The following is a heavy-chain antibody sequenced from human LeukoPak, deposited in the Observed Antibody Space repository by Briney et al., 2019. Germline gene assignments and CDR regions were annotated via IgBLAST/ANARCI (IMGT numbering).Heavy chain of an antibody. CDR3: AKMKIAVAVNWFDP. CDR1: GFTFSSYA. V-gene: IGHV3-30*04. D-gene: IGHD6-19*01. Sequence: GRSLRLSCAASGFTFSSYAMHWVRQAPGKGLEWVAVISYDGSNKYYADSVKGRFTISRDNSKNTLYLQMNSLRAEDTAVYYCAKMKIAVAVNWFDPWGQGTLVTVSS. CDR2: ISYDGSNK. J-gene: IGHJ5*02.